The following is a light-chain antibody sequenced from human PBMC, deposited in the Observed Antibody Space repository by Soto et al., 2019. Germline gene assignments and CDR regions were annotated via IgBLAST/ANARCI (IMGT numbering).Light chain of an antibody. V-gene: IGKV3-20*01. CDR2: DTF. Sequence: PGERVTLSCRASQSVSSSYFGWFQQRPGQAPRLLIYDTFNRATGTPDRFSGSGSGTDFTLTISRLEPEDFAVYYCHQYSGPPYTVGQGTKLEIK. J-gene: IGKJ2*01. CDR3: HQYSGPPYT. CDR1: QSVSSSY.